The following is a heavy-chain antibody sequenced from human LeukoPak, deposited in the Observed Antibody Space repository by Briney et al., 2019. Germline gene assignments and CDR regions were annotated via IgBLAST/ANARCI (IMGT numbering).Heavy chain of an antibody. D-gene: IGHD6-19*01. J-gene: IGHJ4*02. CDR2: IYYSGST. Sequence: SETLSLTCTVSGGPISSSSYYWGWIRQPPGKGLEWIGSIYYSGSTYYNPSLKSRVTISVDTSKNQFSLKLSSVTAADTAVYYCARGWGIAVAGTGFDYWGQGTLVTVSS. CDR3: ARGWGIAVAGTGFDY. CDR1: GGPISSSSYY. V-gene: IGHV4-39*07.